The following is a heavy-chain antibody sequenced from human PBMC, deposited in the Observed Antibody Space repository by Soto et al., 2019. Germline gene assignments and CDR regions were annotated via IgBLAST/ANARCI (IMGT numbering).Heavy chain of an antibody. CDR1: GGTFSRYA. V-gene: IGHV1-69*12. Sequence: QVQLVQSGAEVKKPGSSVKVSCKASGGTFSRYAISWVRQAPGQGLEWMGGITPMFGTANYAQKFQGRVTITAEESTSTVHMELRRLRSEDTAVYYCAQTLGSAVAGPGRFDLWGRGTLVIVSS. CDR3: AQTLGSAVAGPGRFDL. CDR2: ITPMFGTA. J-gene: IGHJ2*01. D-gene: IGHD6-19*01.